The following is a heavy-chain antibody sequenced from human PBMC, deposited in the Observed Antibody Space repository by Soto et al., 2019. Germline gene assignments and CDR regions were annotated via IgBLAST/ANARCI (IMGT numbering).Heavy chain of an antibody. V-gene: IGHV4-59*01. J-gene: IGHJ4*02. Sequence: QVQLQESGPGLVKPSETLSLTCTVSGGSISSYYWILQPPGKGLEWIGYIYYSGSTNYNPSLKSRVTISVDTSKNQFSLKLSSVTAADTAVYYCAGEDCSGGSCSYALDYWGQGTLVTVSS. CDR2: IYYSGST. D-gene: IGHD2-15*01. CDR1: GGSISSYY. CDR3: AGEDCSGGSCSYALDY.